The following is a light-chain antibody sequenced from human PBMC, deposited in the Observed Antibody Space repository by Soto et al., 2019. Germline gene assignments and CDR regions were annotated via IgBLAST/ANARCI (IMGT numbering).Light chain of an antibody. J-gene: IGKJ1*01. V-gene: IGKV1-6*01. Sequence: AIQMNQSPSSLSAYIGDRVTITCRASQGIRNDLGWYQQKPGKAPKLLIYAASSLQSGVPSRISGSGSGTDFTLTISSLQSEDFATYYCQQYNNWPPKTFGQGTKVDI. CDR3: QQYNNWPPKT. CDR1: QGIRND. CDR2: AAS.